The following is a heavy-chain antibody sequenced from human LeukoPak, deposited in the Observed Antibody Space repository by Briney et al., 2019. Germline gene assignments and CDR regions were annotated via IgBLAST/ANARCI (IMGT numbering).Heavy chain of an antibody. CDR1: GVSISSVSNC. D-gene: IGHD3-3*01. V-gene: IGHV4-61*02. J-gene: IGHJ5*02. CDR3: AMYYDFFDP. Sequence: SGTLCLTRAVSGVSISSVSNCWGCGRPPAGEGLEWIGRIYTSGSTNYNPSLKSRVTISVDTSKNQFSLKLSSVTAADTAVYYCAMYYDFFDPWGQGTLVTVSS. CDR2: IYTSGST.